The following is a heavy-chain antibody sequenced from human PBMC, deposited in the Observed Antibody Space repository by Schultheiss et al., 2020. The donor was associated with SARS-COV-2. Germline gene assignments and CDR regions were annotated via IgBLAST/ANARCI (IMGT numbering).Heavy chain of an antibody. CDR2: IYYSGST. Sequence: SETLSLTCTVSGGSISSYYWSWIRQPPGKGLEWIGYIYYSGSTNYNPSLKSRVTISVDTSKNQFSLKLSSVTAADTAVYYCARGANWYSGSYYWFDPWGQGTLVTVSS. D-gene: IGHD1-26*01. V-gene: IGHV4-59*01. CDR1: GGSISSYY. CDR3: ARGANWYSGSYYWFDP. J-gene: IGHJ5*02.